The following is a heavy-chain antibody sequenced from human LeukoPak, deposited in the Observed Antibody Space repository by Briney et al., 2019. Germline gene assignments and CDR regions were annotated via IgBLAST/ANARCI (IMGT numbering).Heavy chain of an antibody. CDR2: SDDVGNT. CDR1: GGSIGGYK. Sequence: SETLSLTCSVSGGSIGGYKWACIRQPAGKGLEWLGRSDDVGNTDYSPSLESRITVSIDRSKNQVSLRLKSVTAADTAVYYCARAATRPDGWIGGSYHWGQGISVTVSS. D-gene: IGHD3-10*01. J-gene: IGHJ4*02. CDR3: ARAATRPDGWIGGSYH. V-gene: IGHV4-4*07.